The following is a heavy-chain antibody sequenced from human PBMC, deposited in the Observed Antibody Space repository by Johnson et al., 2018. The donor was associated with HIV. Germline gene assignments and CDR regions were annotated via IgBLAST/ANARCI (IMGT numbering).Heavy chain of an antibody. J-gene: IGHJ3*02. CDR2: ISGSGGST. Sequence: VQLVESGGGLVQPGGSLRLSCAVSGLTISRNAMTWVRQAPGKGLEWVSGISGSGGSTYYADSVQGRFTISRDNSKNTRYLQMNSLKTEDTAVYYCTTEWLRADDAFDIWGQGTMVTVSS. D-gene: IGHD5-12*01. V-gene: IGHV3-23*04. CDR1: GLTISRNA. CDR3: TTEWLRADDAFDI.